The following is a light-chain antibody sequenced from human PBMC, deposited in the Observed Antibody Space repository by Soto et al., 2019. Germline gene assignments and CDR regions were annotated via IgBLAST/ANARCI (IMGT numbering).Light chain of an antibody. CDR3: CSFAGGATFV. V-gene: IGLV2-23*02. J-gene: IGLJ2*01. Sequence: QSVLTQPASVSGSPGRSITISCSGTSNDVGGYDLVSWYQQHPGKAPRLIIYEATKRPSGVSDRFSASKSGNTASLTISALQAEDEAYYSCCSFAGGATFVFGGGTKVTV. CDR2: EAT. CDR1: SNDVGGYDL.